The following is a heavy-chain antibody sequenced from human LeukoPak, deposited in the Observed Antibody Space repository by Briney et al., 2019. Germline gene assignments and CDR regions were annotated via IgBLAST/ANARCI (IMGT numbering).Heavy chain of an antibody. D-gene: IGHD6-19*01. Sequence: GRSLRLSCAASGFTFSSYAIHWVRQAPGKGLEWVALISYDGSNKYYAVSVKGRFTISRDNAKNSLYLQMNSLRAEDTAVYYCARDSGYSSGWILYYYYYMDVWGKGTTVTVSS. CDR1: GFTFSSYA. J-gene: IGHJ6*03. CDR3: ARDSGYSSGWILYYYYYMDV. CDR2: ISYDGSNK. V-gene: IGHV3-30*03.